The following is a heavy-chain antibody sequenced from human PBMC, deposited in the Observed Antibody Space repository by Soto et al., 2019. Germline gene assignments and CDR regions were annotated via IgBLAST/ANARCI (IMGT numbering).Heavy chain of an antibody. CDR3: AKDLSWDTAMAGDYGMDV. D-gene: IGHD5-18*01. CDR1: GFTFSSYG. Sequence: GGSLRLSCAASGFTFSSYGMHWVRQAPGKGLEWVAVISYDGSNKYYADSVKGRFTISRDNSKNTLYLQMNSLRAEDTAVYYCAKDLSWDTAMAGDYGMDVWGQGTTVTVSS. V-gene: IGHV3-30*18. J-gene: IGHJ6*02. CDR2: ISYDGSNK.